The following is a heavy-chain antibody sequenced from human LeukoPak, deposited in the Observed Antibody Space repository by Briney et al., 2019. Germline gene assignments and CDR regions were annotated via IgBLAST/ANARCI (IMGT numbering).Heavy chain of an antibody. D-gene: IGHD2-8*01. Sequence: SETLSLTCTVSGGSISSSSYYWGWIRQPPGKGLEWIGSIYYSGSTYYNPFLKSRVTISVDTSKNQFSLKLSSVTAADTAVYYCATRSNIVLMVYEDYWGQGTLVTVSS. V-gene: IGHV4-39*01. CDR3: ATRSNIVLMVYEDY. CDR2: IYYSGST. CDR1: GGSISSSSYY. J-gene: IGHJ4*02.